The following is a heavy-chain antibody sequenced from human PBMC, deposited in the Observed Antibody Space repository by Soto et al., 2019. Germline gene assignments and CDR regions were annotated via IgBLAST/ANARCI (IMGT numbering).Heavy chain of an antibody. Sequence: PGGSLRLSCAASGFTFSSFEFNWVRQAPGKGLEWVAYISSSYSSTYYADSVKGRFTISRDNAQNSLYLQMNSLTAEETAVYYCTRGDYPDYWGQGTLVTVSS. V-gene: IGHV3-48*03. CDR1: GFTFSSFE. CDR3: TRGDYPDY. CDR2: ISSSYSST. J-gene: IGHJ4*02.